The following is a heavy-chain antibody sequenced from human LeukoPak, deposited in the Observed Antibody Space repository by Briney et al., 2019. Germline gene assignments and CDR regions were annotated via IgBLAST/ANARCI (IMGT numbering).Heavy chain of an antibody. CDR2: ISYDGSNK. Sequence: GGSLRLSCAASGFTFSSFGMHWVRQAPGKGLEWVAVISYDGSNKYYADSVKGRITISRDNSKNTLYLQMNSLRAEDTAVYYCAKTYYYDSSGFYSRVGGDAFDIWGQGTMVTVSS. V-gene: IGHV3-30*18. D-gene: IGHD3-22*01. J-gene: IGHJ3*02. CDR3: AKTYYYDSSGFYSRVGGDAFDI. CDR1: GFTFSSFG.